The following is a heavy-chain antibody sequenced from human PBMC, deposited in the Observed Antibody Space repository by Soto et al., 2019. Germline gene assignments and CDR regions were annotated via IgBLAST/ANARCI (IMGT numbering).Heavy chain of an antibody. D-gene: IGHD3-3*01. CDR1: GYNYSNYG. Sequence: QVQLVQSGGEVKKPGASVKVSCKASGYNYSNYGVTCVRQAPGQGHEWRGWISAYNGKANYAPNIQDRVTMTIDTYTSTAYMEMRTLRLAPTAVCYCVRSQLDIGSDTTDFDYGAQGTLGSVS. V-gene: IGHV1-18*04. CDR2: ISAYNGKA. CDR3: VRSQLDIGSDTTDFDY. J-gene: IGHJ4*02.